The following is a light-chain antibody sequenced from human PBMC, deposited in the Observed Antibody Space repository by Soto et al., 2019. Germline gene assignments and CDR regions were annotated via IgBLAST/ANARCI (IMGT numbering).Light chain of an antibody. CDR1: SSDVGGYKY. Sequence: QSALTQPASVSGSPGQSITISCTGTSSDVGGYKYVSWYQQEPGKAPKLMIYEVSNRPSGVSNRFSGSKYGNTASLTISGLQAEDEADYYCSSYTSSSTLVFGGGTQLTVL. CDR3: SSYTSSSTLV. CDR2: EVS. J-gene: IGLJ7*01. V-gene: IGLV2-14*01.